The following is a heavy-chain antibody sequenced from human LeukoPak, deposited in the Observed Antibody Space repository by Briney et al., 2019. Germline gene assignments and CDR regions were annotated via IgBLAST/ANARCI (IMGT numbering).Heavy chain of an antibody. Sequence: PSETLSFTCTVSGASISTYYWSWIRQPAGKGLEWFGRILASGTTNYNPSLESRVAMSVDTAKNQFSLNLSSVTAADTAIYYCVQDGPLRSDYWSQGTLVTVSS. V-gene: IGHV4-4*07. CDR1: GASISTYY. CDR3: VQDGPLRSDY. CDR2: ILASGTT. J-gene: IGHJ4*02. D-gene: IGHD3-16*01.